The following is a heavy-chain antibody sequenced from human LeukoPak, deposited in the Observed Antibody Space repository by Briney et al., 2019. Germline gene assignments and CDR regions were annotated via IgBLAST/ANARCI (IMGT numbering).Heavy chain of an antibody. V-gene: IGHV2-5*02. CDR3: AHIDYGLSEVDY. CDR2: IYWDDDK. D-gene: IGHD4-17*01. Sequence: SGPTLVNPTQTLTLTCTFSGFSLSTRGVGVGWIRQPPGKALEWLALIYWDDDKRYSPSLKSRLTITKDTSNNQVVLTMTNMDPVDTATYYCAHIDYGLSEVDYWGQGTLVTVSS. CDR1: GFSLSTRGVG. J-gene: IGHJ4*02.